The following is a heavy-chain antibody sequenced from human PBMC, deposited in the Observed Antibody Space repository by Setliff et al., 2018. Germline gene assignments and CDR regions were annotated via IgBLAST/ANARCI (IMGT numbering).Heavy chain of an antibody. V-gene: IGHV3-48*01. CDR3: VRDEVNCSGSKCYSGFDS. Sequence: GGSLRLSCEASGFNFNLYNMNWVRQAPGKGPEWISYIISNSLTIHYADSVRGRFTISRDNARNSLYLQMSNLRAEDTAVYYCVRDEVNCSGSKCYSGFDSWGQGSLVTVSS. J-gene: IGHJ4*02. CDR2: IISNSLTI. D-gene: IGHD2-15*01. CDR1: GFNFNLYN.